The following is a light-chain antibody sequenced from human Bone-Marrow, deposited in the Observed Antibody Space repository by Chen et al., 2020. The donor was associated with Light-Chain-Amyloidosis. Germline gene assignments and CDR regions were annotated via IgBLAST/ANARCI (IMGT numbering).Light chain of an antibody. J-gene: IGLJ2*01. CDR1: DLPTKY. CDR2: RDT. V-gene: IGLV3-25*03. CDR3: QSADSSGTYEVI. Sequence: SYELTQPPSVSVSPGQTSSITCSGDDLPTKYAYWYQQKPGQSPVLVIHRDTERPSGISERFSGSSSATTATLTISGVQAEDEADYHWQSADSSGTYEVIFGGGTKLTVL.